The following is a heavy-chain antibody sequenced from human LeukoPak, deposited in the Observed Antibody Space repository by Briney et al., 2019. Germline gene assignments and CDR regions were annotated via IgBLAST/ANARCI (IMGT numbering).Heavy chain of an antibody. Sequence: PSETLSLTCAVYGGSFSGYYWSWIRQPPGKGLEWIGEINHSGSTNYNPSLKSRVTISVDTSKNQFSLKLSSVTAADTAVYYCASTYYDSSGHYYFDYWGQGTLVTVSS. CDR1: GGSFSGYY. D-gene: IGHD3-22*01. CDR3: ASTYYDSSGHYYFDY. V-gene: IGHV4-34*01. J-gene: IGHJ4*02. CDR2: INHSGST.